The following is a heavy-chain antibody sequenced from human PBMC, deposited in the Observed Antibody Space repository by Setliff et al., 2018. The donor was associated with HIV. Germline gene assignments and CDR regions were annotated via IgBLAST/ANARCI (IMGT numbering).Heavy chain of an antibody. V-gene: IGHV3-15*01. Sequence: GESLRLSCAASEFSLSDVWMMWVRQAPGKGLEWIGRIKRKFEGETTDYAAPVKGRFIISRDDSKNTVYLQMNSLQTEDTAVYYCSTDVPFSGGALYRWGQGTMVTVSS. CDR2: IKRKFEGETT. D-gene: IGHD3-10*01. CDR3: STDVPFSGGALYR. J-gene: IGHJ3*02. CDR1: EFSLSDVW.